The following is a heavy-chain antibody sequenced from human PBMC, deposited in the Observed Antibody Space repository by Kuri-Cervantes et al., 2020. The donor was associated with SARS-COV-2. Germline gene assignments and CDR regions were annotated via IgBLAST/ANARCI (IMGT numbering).Heavy chain of an antibody. CDR3: ARGFDSPLDY. CDR2: IIPMLHKA. D-gene: IGHD3-9*01. J-gene: IGHJ4*02. V-gene: IGHV1-69*11. CDR1: GASFTLSA. Sequence: SVKVSCKTSGASFTLSAFSWVRQAPGQGLEWMGRIIPMLHKAHYAQKFQDRVTITADESTSTLYIDLNNLKSDDTAVYYCARGFDSPLDYWGQGTLVTVSS.